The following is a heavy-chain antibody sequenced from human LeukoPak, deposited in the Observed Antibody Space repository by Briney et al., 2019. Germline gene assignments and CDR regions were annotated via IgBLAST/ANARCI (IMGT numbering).Heavy chain of an antibody. D-gene: IGHD1-26*01. Sequence: GESLKISCKASGYSSTYYWIAWVRQMPGKGLEWMGVIQPGQTDARYSPSFQGQATISADKSINTAYLQWSSLKASDTAMYYCASQGATYFDYWGQGTLVTVSS. J-gene: IGHJ4*02. V-gene: IGHV5-51*01. CDR1: GYSSTYYW. CDR3: ASQGATYFDY. CDR2: IQPGQTDA.